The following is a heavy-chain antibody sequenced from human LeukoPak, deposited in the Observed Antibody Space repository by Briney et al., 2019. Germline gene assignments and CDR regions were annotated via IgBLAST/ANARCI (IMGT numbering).Heavy chain of an antibody. CDR2: IYHSGST. V-gene: IGHV4-30-2*02. J-gene: IGHJ6*03. CDR1: GGSISNGGYY. CDR3: ARTAGGSSSYYYYMDV. D-gene: IGHD6-6*01. Sequence: PSETLSLTCTVSGGSISNGGYYWSWIRQPPGKGLEWIGYIYHSGSTYYNPSLKSRVTISVDTSKNQFSLKLSSVTAADTAVYYCARTAGGSSSYYYYMDVWGKGTTVTVSS.